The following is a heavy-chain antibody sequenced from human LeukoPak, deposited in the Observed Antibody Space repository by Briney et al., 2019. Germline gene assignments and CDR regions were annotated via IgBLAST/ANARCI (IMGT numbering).Heavy chain of an antibody. D-gene: IGHD5-18*01. Sequence: GGSLRLSCAASGFTFSSHWMHWVRQAPGKGLEWVANIKQDGSEKYYVDSVKGRFTISRDNAKNSLYLQMKSLRAEDTAVYYCARHPAGYRYGYYYGMDVWGQGTTVTVSS. CDR2: IKQDGSEK. CDR1: GFTFSSHW. V-gene: IGHV3-7*03. CDR3: ARHPAGYRYGYYYGMDV. J-gene: IGHJ6*02.